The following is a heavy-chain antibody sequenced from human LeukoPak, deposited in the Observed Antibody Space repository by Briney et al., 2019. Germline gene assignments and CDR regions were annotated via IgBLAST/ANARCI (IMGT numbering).Heavy chain of an antibody. J-gene: IGHJ4*02. CDR1: GGSFSGYY. CDR3: ARAIAVAGLLYYFDY. V-gene: IGHV4-34*01. Sequence: SETLSLTCAVYGGSFSGYYWSWIRQPPGTGLEWIGEINHSGSTNYNPSLKSRVTISVDTSKNQFSLKLSSVTAADTAVYYCARAIAVAGLLYYFDYWGQGTLVTVSS. CDR2: INHSGST. D-gene: IGHD6-19*01.